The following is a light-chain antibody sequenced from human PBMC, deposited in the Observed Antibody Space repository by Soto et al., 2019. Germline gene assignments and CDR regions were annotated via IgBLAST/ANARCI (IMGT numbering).Light chain of an antibody. CDR3: QPYNSYSEA. J-gene: IGKJ1*01. CDR2: KAH. CDR1: ETSSSW. Sequence: DIQMTQSPSTLSGSVGDRVTITCRASETSSSWMALYQQEPWKAPKLLIYKAHTLKSAVPSRFSGSGSGTDFTLTISSLQPDEFEAYNCQPYNSYSEALGQGTKVDIK. V-gene: IGKV1-5*03.